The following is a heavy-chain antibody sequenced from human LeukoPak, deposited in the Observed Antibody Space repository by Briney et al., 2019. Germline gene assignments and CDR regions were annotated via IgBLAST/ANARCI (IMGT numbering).Heavy chain of an antibody. CDR1: GFTFSSYS. D-gene: IGHD1-26*01. CDR3: ARDKRLREDSGSYEGVFWDY. Sequence: GGSLRLSCAASGFTFSSYSMNWVRQAPGKGLEWVSSISSSSSYIYYADSVKGRFTISRDNAKNSLYLQMNSLRAEDTAVYYCARDKRLREDSGSYEGVFWDYWGQGTLVTVSS. J-gene: IGHJ4*02. V-gene: IGHV3-21*01. CDR2: ISSSSSYI.